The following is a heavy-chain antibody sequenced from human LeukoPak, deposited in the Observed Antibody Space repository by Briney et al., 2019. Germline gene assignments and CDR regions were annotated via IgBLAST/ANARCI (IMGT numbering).Heavy chain of an antibody. CDR1: GSRFTSYW. J-gene: IGHJ5*02. Sequence: GESLKISCKGSGSRFTSYWIGWVRQLPGKGLEWMGIIYPGDSDTRYSPSFQGQVTISADKSISTAYLQWSSLKASDTAMYYCARRAGGYLWWFDPWGQGTLVTVS. CDR2: IYPGDSDT. V-gene: IGHV5-51*01. CDR3: ARRAGGYLWWFDP. D-gene: IGHD2-8*02.